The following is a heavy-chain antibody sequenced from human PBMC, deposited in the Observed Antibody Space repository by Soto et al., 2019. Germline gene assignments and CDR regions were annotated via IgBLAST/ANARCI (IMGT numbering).Heavy chain of an antibody. CDR1: GYSFTSYW. D-gene: IGHD3-16*01. J-gene: IGHJ6*02. CDR3: ARKGARRDYYYGMDV. V-gene: IGHV5-51*01. Sequence: PGESLKISCKGSGYSFTSYWIGWLRQMPGKGLEWMGIIYPGDSDTRYSPSFQGQVTISADKSISTAYLQWSSLKASDTAMYYCARKGARRDYYYGMDVWGQGTTVTVSS. CDR2: IYPGDSDT.